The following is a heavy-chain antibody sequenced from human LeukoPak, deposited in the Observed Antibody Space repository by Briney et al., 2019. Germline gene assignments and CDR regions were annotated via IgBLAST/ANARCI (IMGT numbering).Heavy chain of an antibody. J-gene: IGHJ4*02. CDR2: IYTSGST. CDR3: AREAAAGTFYFDY. Sequence: ETLSLTCIVSGDSISNYYWSWIRQPAGKGLEWIGRIYTSGSTNYNPSLKSRVTMSVDTSKNQFSLKLSSVTAADTAVYYCAREAAAGTFYFDYWGRGTLVTVSS. D-gene: IGHD6-13*01. V-gene: IGHV4-4*07. CDR1: GDSISNYY.